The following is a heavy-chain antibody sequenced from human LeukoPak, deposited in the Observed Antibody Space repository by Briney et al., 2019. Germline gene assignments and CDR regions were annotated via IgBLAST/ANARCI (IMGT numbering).Heavy chain of an antibody. CDR2: ITPIFGTA. J-gene: IGHJ4*02. CDR1: GGTFSSYA. D-gene: IGHD1-7*01. CDR3: ASAGYNWNYCFDY. V-gene: IGHV1-69*05. Sequence: SVKVSCKASGGTFSSYAISWVRQAPGQGLEWMGGITPIFGTANYAQKFQGRVTITTDESTSTAYMELSSLRSEDTAVYYCASAGYNWNYCFDYWGQGTLVTVSS.